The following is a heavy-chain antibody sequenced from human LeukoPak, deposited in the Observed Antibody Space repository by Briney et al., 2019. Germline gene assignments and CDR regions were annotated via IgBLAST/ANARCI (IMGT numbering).Heavy chain of an antibody. CDR2: IIPIFGTA. CDR1: GGTFSSYA. J-gene: IGHJ6*02. Sequence: SVKVSCKASGGTFSSYAISWVRQAPGQGLEWMGGIIPIFGTANYAQKFQGRVTITADESTSTAYRELSSLRSEDTAVYYCARGYCGGDCYPYYYYYYGMDVWGQGTTVTVSS. CDR3: ARGYCGGDCYPYYYYYYGMDV. D-gene: IGHD2-21*02. V-gene: IGHV1-69*13.